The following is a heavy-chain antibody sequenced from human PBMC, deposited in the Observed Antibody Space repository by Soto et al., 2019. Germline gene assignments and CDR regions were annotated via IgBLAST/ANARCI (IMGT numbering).Heavy chain of an antibody. CDR2: INPSGGST. CDR3: ARALDDSSGYYYVYFDY. CDR1: GSTFTSYY. D-gene: IGHD3-22*01. J-gene: IGHJ4*02. V-gene: IGHV1-46*01. Sequence: ASVKVSCKAAGSTFTSYYMHWVRQAPGQGLEWMGIINPSGGSTSYAQKFQGRVTMTRDTSTSTVYMELSSLRSEDTAVYYCARALDDSSGYYYVYFDYWGQGTLVTVSS.